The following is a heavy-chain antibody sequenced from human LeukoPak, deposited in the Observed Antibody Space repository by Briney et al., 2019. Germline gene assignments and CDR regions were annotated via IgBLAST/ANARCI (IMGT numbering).Heavy chain of an antibody. Sequence: SETLSLTCAVYGGSFSGYYLSWIRQPPGKGLEWIGYIYHSGSTYYNPSLKSRVTISVDRSKNQFSLKLSSVTAADTAVYYCARGGYVGMSGLDYWGQGTLVTVSS. CDR3: ARGGYVGMSGLDY. CDR2: IYHSGST. CDR1: GGSFSGYY. J-gene: IGHJ4*02. V-gene: IGHV4-34*01. D-gene: IGHD3-10*02.